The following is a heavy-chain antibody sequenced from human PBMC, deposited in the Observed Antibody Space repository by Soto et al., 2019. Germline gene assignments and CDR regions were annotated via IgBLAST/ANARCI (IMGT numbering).Heavy chain of an antibody. CDR2: IYSGGST. D-gene: IGHD2-2*01. V-gene: IGHV3-53*04. CDR1: GFTVSSNY. Sequence: GVFLRLSWAASGFTVSSNYMSWVRQAPGKGLEWVSVIYSGGSTYYADSVKGRFTISRHNSKNTLYLQMNSLRAEDTAVYYCARGLVVPAAMVRYYYYYYMDVWGKGTTVTVSS. J-gene: IGHJ6*03. CDR3: ARGLVVPAAMVRYYYYYYMDV.